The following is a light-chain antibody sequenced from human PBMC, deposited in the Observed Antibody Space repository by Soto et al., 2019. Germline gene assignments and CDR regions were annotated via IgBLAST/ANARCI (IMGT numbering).Light chain of an antibody. CDR2: DAS. Sequence: DILLTQSPATLSLSPGERATLSCRASQSFSGYLAWYQQKPGQAPRLLIYDASKRATGIPARFSGRGSGTDFTLTISSLAPEDFAVYYCQQRSNWPPVITFGQGTRLEMK. V-gene: IGKV3-11*01. CDR1: QSFSGY. CDR3: QQRSNWPPVIT. J-gene: IGKJ5*01.